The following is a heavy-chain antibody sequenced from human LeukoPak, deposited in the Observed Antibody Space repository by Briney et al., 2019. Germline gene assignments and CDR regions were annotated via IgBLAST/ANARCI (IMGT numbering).Heavy chain of an antibody. CDR1: GFTFSSYG. J-gene: IGHJ4*02. V-gene: IGHV3-30*02. Sequence: GGSLRLSCAASGFTFSSYGMHWVRQAPGKVLEWVAFIRYDGSNKYYADSVKGRFTISRDNSKNTLYLQMNSLRAEDTAVYYCAKDPFGELLFDYWGQGTLVTVSS. D-gene: IGHD3-10*01. CDR2: IRYDGSNK. CDR3: AKDPFGELLFDY.